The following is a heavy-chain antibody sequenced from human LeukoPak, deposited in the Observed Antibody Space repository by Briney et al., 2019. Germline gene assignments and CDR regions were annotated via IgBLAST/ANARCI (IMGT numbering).Heavy chain of an antibody. Sequence: GGSLRLPCAASGFTFSSYWMSWVRQAPGKGLEWVANIKQDGSEKYYVDSVKGRFTISRDSAQNSLYLQMNSLRAEDTAVYYCARDLRNYDILTGFYYYYGMDVWGQGTTVTVSS. CDR2: IKQDGSEK. D-gene: IGHD3-9*01. V-gene: IGHV3-7*04. CDR3: ARDLRNYDILTGFYYYYGMDV. CDR1: GFTFSSYW. J-gene: IGHJ6*02.